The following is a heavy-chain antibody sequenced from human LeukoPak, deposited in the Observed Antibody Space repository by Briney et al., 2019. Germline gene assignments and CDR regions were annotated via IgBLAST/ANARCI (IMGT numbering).Heavy chain of an antibody. CDR3: AIDYASRYSYGYELGN. D-gene: IGHD5-18*01. Sequence: GASVKVSCKASGYTFTGYYMHWVRQAPGQGLEWMGWINPNSGGTNYAQKFQGRVTMTRDTSISTAYLELSRLRSDDTAVYYCAIDYASRYSYGYELGNWGQGTLVTVSS. CDR1: GYTFTGYY. J-gene: IGHJ4*02. CDR2: INPNSGGT. V-gene: IGHV1-2*02.